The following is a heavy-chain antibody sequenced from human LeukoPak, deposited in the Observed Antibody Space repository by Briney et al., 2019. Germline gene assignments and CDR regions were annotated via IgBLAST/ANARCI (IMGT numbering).Heavy chain of an antibody. Sequence: PSETLSLTCAVYGGSFSGYYWSWIRQPPGKGLEWIGEINHSGSTNYNPSLKSRVTISVDTSKNQFSLKLSSVTAADTAVYYCARGIWGRWYFDLWGRGTLVTVSS. CDR2: INHSGST. CDR3: ARGIWGRWYFDL. V-gene: IGHV4-34*01. J-gene: IGHJ2*01. D-gene: IGHD7-27*01. CDR1: GGSFSGYY.